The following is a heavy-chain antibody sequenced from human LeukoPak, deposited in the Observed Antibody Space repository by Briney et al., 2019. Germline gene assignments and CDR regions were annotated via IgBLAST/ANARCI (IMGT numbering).Heavy chain of an antibody. V-gene: IGHV3-7*01. J-gene: IGHJ4*02. D-gene: IGHD3-22*01. CDR1: GFTFSTFW. CDR2: IQQDGSEK. Sequence: GGSLRLSCAASGFTFSTFWMSWARQAPGKGLEWVANIQQDGSEKYYVDSVKGRFTISRDNAKNSLYLQMNSLRAEDTAVYYCAREDSSGSGEDYWGQGTLVTVSS. CDR3: AREDSSGSGEDY.